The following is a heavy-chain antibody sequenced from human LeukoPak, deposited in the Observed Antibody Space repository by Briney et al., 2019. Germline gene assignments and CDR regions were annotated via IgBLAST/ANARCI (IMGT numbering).Heavy chain of an antibody. CDR1: GFTFSSYD. Sequence: GGSLRLSCAACGFTFSSYDMHWVRQAPGKGLEWVSAIGTAGDTYYPGSVKGQFTISRDNAKNTLYLQMNSLRVEDTAVYYCARDRSSFNGMDVWGQGTTVTVSS. J-gene: IGHJ6*02. CDR3: ARDRSSFNGMDV. CDR2: IGTAGDT. V-gene: IGHV3-13*03.